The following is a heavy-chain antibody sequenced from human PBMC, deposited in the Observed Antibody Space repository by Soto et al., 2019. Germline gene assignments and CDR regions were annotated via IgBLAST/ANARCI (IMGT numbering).Heavy chain of an antibody. Sequence: QGHLQQWGAGLLKPSETLALTCAVNGGSLTGYYWCWIRQPPGKGLEWIGEIKDGGVTNYSPSLNGRVTMSAETSKNQFSLKLNSVTAADTAVYYRARGQEGIVATHWDQGTLVTVSS. CDR1: GGSLTGYY. V-gene: IGHV4-34*01. J-gene: IGHJ4*02. CDR3: ARGQEGIVATH. CDR2: IKDGGVT. D-gene: IGHD5-12*01.